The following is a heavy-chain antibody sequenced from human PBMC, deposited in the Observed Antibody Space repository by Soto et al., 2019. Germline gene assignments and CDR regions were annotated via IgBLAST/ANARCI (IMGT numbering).Heavy chain of an antibody. D-gene: IGHD2-2*01. Sequence: QLQLQESGPRLVQPSETLSLTCSVSGGSISSSSYSWGWIRQPPGTGLEWIGTIYYSGSTHYNPSLVGRDAISSVTPNDQLSLWLSFGTAADTAVYYCGRQPGHCGSTTCFCYYSVDVWGQGTTVSVS. CDR2: IYYSGST. CDR3: GRQPGHCGSTTCFCYYSVDV. J-gene: IGHJ6*02. CDR1: GGSISSSSYS. V-gene: IGHV4-39*01.